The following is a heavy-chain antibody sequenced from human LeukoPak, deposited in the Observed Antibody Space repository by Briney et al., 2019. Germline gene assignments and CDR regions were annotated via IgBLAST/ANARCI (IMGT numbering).Heavy chain of an antibody. CDR1: GYSFTSYW. CDR2: IYPGDSDT. Sequence: GESLKISCKGSGYSFTSYWIGWVRQLPGKGLEWMGIIYPGDSDTRYSPSFQVQVTISADKSISTAYQQWSSLKASDTATYYCASLGVVAGLILYFDYWRQGSLVTVSS. V-gene: IGHV5-51*01. D-gene: IGHD2-21*01. J-gene: IGHJ4*02. CDR3: ASLGVVAGLILYFDY.